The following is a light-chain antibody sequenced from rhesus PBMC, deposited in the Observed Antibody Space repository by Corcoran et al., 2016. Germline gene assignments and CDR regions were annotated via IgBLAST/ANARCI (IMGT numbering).Light chain of an antibody. CDR2: GAS. J-gene: IGKJ1*01. Sequence: EIVMTQSPATLSLSPGETATISCRTSQSVSSKLAWYQQKLGQAPRLFICGASSRATGIPERFSGSGTGTDFTLPISSLRPEDFAVYYCQEASNLWTFGRGTKVEFK. CDR1: QSVSSK. CDR3: QEASNLWT. V-gene: IGKV3-31*02.